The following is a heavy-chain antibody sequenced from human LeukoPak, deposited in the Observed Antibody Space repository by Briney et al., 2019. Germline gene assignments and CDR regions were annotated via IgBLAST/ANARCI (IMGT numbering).Heavy chain of an antibody. J-gene: IGHJ4*02. CDR1: GFTFSSYG. D-gene: IGHD5-12*01. CDR2: ISNDGSNK. V-gene: IGHV3-30*18. CDR3: VKSMLGGYRLLIDS. Sequence: VGSLRLSCAASGFTFSSYGMHWVRQAPGKGLEWVALISNDGSNKDYADSVKGRFTISRDNSKNTLYLQMNSLRAEDTAVYYCVKSMLGGYRLLIDSWGQGTLVTVSS.